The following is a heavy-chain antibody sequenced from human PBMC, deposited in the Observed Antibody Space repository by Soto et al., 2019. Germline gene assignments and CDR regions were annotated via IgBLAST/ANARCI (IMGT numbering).Heavy chain of an antibody. CDR2: ISGSGGST. D-gene: IGHD6-13*01. J-gene: IGHJ5*02. V-gene: IGHV3-23*01. CDR3: AKDPVPADRIAAAGPSFP. Sequence: GGSLRLSCAASGFTFSSYAMSWVRQAPGKGLEWVSAISGSGGSTYYADSVKGRFTISRDNSKNTLYLQMNSLRAEDTAVYYCAKDPVPADRIAAAGPSFPWGQGTLVTVSS. CDR1: GFTFSSYA.